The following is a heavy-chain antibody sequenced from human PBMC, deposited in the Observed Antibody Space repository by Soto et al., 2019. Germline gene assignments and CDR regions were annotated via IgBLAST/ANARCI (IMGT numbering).Heavy chain of an antibody. CDR1: GGSISSGGYY. D-gene: IGHD3-10*01. CDR3: ARGGRYGSGSYPGY. Sequence: QVQLQESGPGLVKPSQTLSLTCTVSGGSISSGGYYWSWIRQHPGKGLEWIGYIYYSESTNYNPSLKRRVTISVDTSKNKFSLKLSSVTAADTAVYYCARGGRYGSGSYPGYWGQGTLVTVSS. CDR2: IYYSEST. J-gene: IGHJ4*02. V-gene: IGHV4-31*03.